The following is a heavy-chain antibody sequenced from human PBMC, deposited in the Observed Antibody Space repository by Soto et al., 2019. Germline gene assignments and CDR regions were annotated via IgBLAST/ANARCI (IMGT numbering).Heavy chain of an antibody. CDR2: INPSGGST. D-gene: IGHD3-22*01. J-gene: IGHJ4*02. CDR3: AREGSPYYYDSSGYMFDY. V-gene: IGHV1-46*01. Sequence: VASVKVSCKASGYTFTSYYMHWVRQAPGQGLEWMGIINPSGGSTSYAQKFQGRVTTTRDTSTSTVYMELSSLRSEDTAVYYCAREGSPYYYDSSGYMFDYWGQGTLVTVSS. CDR1: GYTFTSYY.